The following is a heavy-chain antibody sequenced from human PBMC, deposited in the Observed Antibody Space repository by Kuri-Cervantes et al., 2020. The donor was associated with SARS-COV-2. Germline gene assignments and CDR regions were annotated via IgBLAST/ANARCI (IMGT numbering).Heavy chain of an antibody. D-gene: IGHD2-2*01. CDR2: FDTNTHNT. Sequence: ASVKVSCKASGHANYYIHWVRQAPGHGLEWVGMFDTNTHNTNSAQRFQGRVTMTRDTHTSTLYMELSSLRHEDTAVYYCVRERAYCSSVSCYGSDSWGQGTLVTVSS. J-gene: IGHJ5*01. CDR3: VRERAYCSSVSCYGSDS. V-gene: IGHV1-46*01. CDR1: GHANYY.